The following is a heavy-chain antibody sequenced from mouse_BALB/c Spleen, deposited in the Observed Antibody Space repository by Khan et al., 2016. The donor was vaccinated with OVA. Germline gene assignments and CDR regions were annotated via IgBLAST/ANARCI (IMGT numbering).Heavy chain of an antibody. V-gene: IGHV5-17*02. J-gene: IGHJ1*01. CDR1: GFTFSSFG. CDR2: ISSGSATI. D-gene: IGHD2-4*01. Sequence: EVELVESGGGFVQPGGSRKLSCAASGFTFSSFGMHWVRQAPEKGLEWVAYISSGSATIYYADTVKGRFTISRDNPKNTLFLQMTSLRSEDTAMYYCARSMITTWYFDVWGAGTTVTVSS. CDR3: ARSMITTWYFDV.